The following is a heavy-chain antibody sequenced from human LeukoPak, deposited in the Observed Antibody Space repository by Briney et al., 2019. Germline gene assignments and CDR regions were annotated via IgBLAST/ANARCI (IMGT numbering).Heavy chain of an antibody. CDR2: ISYDGSNK. D-gene: IGHD2-15*01. V-gene: IGHV3-30*18. Sequence: GGSLRLSCAASGFTFSSYGMHWVRQAPGKGLEWVAVISYDGSNKYYADSVKGRLTISRDNSKNTLYLQMNSLRAEDTAVYYCAKPQAVNWFDPWGQGTLVTVSS. J-gene: IGHJ5*02. CDR3: AKPQAVNWFDP. CDR1: GFTFSSYG.